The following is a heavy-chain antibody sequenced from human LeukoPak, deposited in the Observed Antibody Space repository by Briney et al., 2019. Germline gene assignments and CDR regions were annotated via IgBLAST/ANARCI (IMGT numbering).Heavy chain of an antibody. D-gene: IGHD3-22*01. Sequence: ASVKVSCKASGYTFSGYYMHWVRQAPGQGLEWMGRINPNSGGTNYAQKFQGRVTMTRDTSISTAYMELSRLRSDGKAVYYCARGEYYYDSRFDYWGQGTLVTVSS. CDR1: GYTFSGYY. J-gene: IGHJ4*02. V-gene: IGHV1-2*06. CDR2: INPNSGGT. CDR3: ARGEYYYDSRFDY.